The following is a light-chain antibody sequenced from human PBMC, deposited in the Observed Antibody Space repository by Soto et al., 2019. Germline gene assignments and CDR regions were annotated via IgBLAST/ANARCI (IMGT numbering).Light chain of an antibody. Sequence: QSALTQPRSVSGSPGQSVTISCTGTSSNVGGYSYVSWYQQHPGIAPQLIIYDVTKRPSGVPDRFSGSKSGNTASLTISGLQVEDEADYYCCSYAGSYSWVFGGGTKLTVL. J-gene: IGLJ3*02. CDR3: CSYAGSYSWV. CDR1: SSNVGGYSY. CDR2: DVT. V-gene: IGLV2-11*01.